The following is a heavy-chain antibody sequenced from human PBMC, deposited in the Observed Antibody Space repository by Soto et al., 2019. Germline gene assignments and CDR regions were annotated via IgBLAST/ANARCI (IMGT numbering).Heavy chain of an antibody. CDR3: AGWNYESGLDV. D-gene: IGHD1-7*01. CDR2: IYWDEDK. J-gene: IGHJ6*02. CDR1: GFSLNTNGMG. Sequence: QITLKESGPTLVRPTQTLTLTCSFSGFSLNTNGMGVGWIRQPPGKALEWLAFIYWDEDKRYSLSLKTRLTVTTDTSKDEVVLTLTNPDPLDTATYYCAGWNYESGLDVWGQGTTVTVSS. V-gene: IGHV2-5*02.